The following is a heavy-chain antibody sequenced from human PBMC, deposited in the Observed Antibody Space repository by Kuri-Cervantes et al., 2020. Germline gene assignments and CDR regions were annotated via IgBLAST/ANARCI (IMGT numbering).Heavy chain of an antibody. D-gene: IGHD3-22*01. CDR1: GGPVRTNNW. V-gene: IGHV4-4*02. Sequence: SKTLSPTCGVSGGPVRTNNWWNWVRQPPGKGLEWLGDAYQDGTTNYNPSLKSRVTISLDESKNQFSLKLSSVTAADTDVYYFARETYYYDSSGFYYGAFDIWGQGTMVTVSS. CDR3: ARETYYYDSSGFYYGAFDI. CDR2: AYQDGTT. J-gene: IGHJ3*02.